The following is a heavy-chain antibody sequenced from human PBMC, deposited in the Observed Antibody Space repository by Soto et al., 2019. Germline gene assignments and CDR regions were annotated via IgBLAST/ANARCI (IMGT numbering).Heavy chain of an antibody. D-gene: IGHD2-8*01. Sequence: QVQLVQSGAEVKKPGASVKVSCKASGYTFTSYGISWMRQGPGQVLELMGWISAYNGNTTYAQKLHGRVTMTTDTSTSTAYMELRSLRSDDTAVYYCAREALIRFYYYYGMDVWGQGTTVTVSS. J-gene: IGHJ6*02. V-gene: IGHV1-18*01. CDR2: ISAYNGNT. CDR3: AREALIRFYYYYGMDV. CDR1: GYTFTSYG.